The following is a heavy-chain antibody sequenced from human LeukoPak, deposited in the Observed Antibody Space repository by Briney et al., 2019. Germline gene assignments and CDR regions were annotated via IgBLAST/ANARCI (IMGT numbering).Heavy chain of an antibody. CDR2: IYYSGST. V-gene: IGHV4-39*01. J-gene: IGHJ5*02. CDR1: GGSISSSSYY. D-gene: IGHD3-10*01. Sequence: SETLSLTCTVSGGSISSSSYYWGWIRQPPGKGLEWIGSIYYSGSTYYNPSLKSRVTISVDTSKNQFSLKLSSVTAADTAVYYCARARRDHQRITTVRGVIINLDPWGQGTLVTVSS. CDR3: ARARRDHQRITTVRGVIINLDP.